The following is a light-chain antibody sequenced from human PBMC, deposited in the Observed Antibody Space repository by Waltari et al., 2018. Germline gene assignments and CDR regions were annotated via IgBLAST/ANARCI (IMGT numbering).Light chain of an antibody. V-gene: IGKV1-39*01. J-gene: IGKJ4*01. Sequence: DIQMTQSPSSLSASVGDRVTITCRASQSISSYLNWYQQKPGKAPKLLIYAASSLQSGVPSRFSGSGSGTDFTLTISSLQPEDFATYYCQQSYSTPCTFGGGTKVRSN. CDR1: QSISSY. CDR3: QQSYSTPCT. CDR2: AAS.